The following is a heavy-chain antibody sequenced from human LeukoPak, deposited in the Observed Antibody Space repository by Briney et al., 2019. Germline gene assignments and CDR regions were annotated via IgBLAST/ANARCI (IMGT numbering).Heavy chain of an antibody. CDR2: VSSNGGGR. CDR1: GCTFSTCA. Sequence: PGESLRLSCAASGCTFSTCAKSWVRQPPAKGLEWVSAVSSNGGGRSYADSVKGRFTISRDNAKNSLYLQMNSLRAEDTAVYYCAREGLGPPVGNSSGWYNYYYGTDVWGQGTTVTVSS. J-gene: IGHJ6*02. V-gene: IGHV3-23*01. CDR3: AREGLGPPVGNSSGWYNYYYGTDV. D-gene: IGHD6-19*01.